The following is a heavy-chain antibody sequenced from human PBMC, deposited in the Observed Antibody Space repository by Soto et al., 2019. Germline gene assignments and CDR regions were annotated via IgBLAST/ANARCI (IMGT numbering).Heavy chain of an antibody. V-gene: IGHV1-69*13. CDR2: IIPIFGTA. J-gene: IGHJ6*02. Sequence: GASVKVSCKASVGTFSSYAISWVRQAHGQGLEWMGGIIPIFGTANYAQKFQGRVTITADESTSTAYMELSSLRSEDTAVYYCARSSGLVATIKYYYYVMDVWGQGTTVTVSS. D-gene: IGHD5-12*01. CDR3: ARSSGLVATIKYYYYVMDV. CDR1: VGTFSSYA.